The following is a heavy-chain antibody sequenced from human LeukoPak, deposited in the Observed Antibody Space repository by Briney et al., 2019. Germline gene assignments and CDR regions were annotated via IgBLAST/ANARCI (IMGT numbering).Heavy chain of an antibody. CDR3: ARALDSSSSRYQAFEY. CDR2: IKQDGSEK. CDR1: GFTFSNYW. J-gene: IGHJ4*02. D-gene: IGHD2-2*01. V-gene: IGHV3-7*01. Sequence: GGSLRLSCAASGFTFSNYWMSWVRQAPGKGLEWVANIKQDGSEKYYVDSVKGRFTVSRDNAKNSLYLQMNSLRAEDTAVYYCARALDSSSSRYQAFEYWGQGTLVTVSS.